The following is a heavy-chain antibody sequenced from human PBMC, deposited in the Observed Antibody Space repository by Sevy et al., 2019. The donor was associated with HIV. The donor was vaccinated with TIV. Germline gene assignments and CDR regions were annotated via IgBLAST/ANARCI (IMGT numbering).Heavy chain of an antibody. Sequence: SETLYLTCTVSGDSIGDYYWSWIRQTPGKGLEWIGYIDYGGNAHYNPSLKSRVTMSVDTSKNHFSLKLNSVTAADTALYYCARDPATGWFDPWGQGTLVTVSS. V-gene: IGHV4-59*01. CDR1: GDSIGDYY. J-gene: IGHJ5*02. CDR2: IDYGGNA. CDR3: ARDPATGWFDP.